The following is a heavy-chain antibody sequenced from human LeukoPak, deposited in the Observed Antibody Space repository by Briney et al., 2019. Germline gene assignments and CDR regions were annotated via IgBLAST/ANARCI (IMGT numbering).Heavy chain of an antibody. D-gene: IGHD3-3*01. Sequence: PETLSLTCTVSGYSISSGYYWGWIRQPPGKGLEWIGSIYHSGSTYYNPSLKSRVTISVDTSKNQFSLKLSSVTAADTAVYYCARGSLRGYDFWSGYYKVDYWGQGTLVTVSS. V-gene: IGHV4-38-2*02. CDR1: GYSISSGYY. J-gene: IGHJ4*02. CDR2: IYHSGST. CDR3: ARGSLRGYDFWSGYYKVDY.